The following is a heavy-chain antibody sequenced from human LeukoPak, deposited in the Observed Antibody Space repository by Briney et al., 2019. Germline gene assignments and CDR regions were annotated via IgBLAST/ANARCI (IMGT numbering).Heavy chain of an antibody. CDR1: GYTLTELS. CDR2: FDPEDGET. V-gene: IGHV1-24*01. CDR3: ATEPYYFDS. Sequence: ASVKVSCKVSGYTLTELSMPLVRDGPGTGLEWMGGFDPEDGETIYAQKFQGRVTMTEDTSTDTAYMELSSLRSEDTAVYYCATEPYYFDSWGQGTLVTVS. J-gene: IGHJ4*02.